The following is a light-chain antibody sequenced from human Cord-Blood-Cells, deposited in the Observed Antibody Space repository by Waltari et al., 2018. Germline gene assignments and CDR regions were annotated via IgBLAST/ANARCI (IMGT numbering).Light chain of an antibody. CDR1: SSDVGGYNY. J-gene: IGLJ2*01. CDR2: DVS. Sequence: QSALTQPRSVSGSPGQSVTISCTGTSSDVGGYNYVSCNQQHPGKAPKLMIYDVSKRPSGVPDRFSGSKSGNTASLTISGLQAEDEADYYCCSYAGSYTLVFGGGTKLTVL. CDR3: CSYAGSYTLV. V-gene: IGLV2-11*01.